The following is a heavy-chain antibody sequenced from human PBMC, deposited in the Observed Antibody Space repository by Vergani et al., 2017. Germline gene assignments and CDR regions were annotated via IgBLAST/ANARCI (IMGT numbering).Heavy chain of an antibody. J-gene: IGHJ6*02. CDR3: ARDYGMDV. Sequence: QVQLVQSGAEVKKPGASVNVSCKASGYTFTDYYIHWVRQAPGQGLEWMGWINPNKGGTNYAQKFQGRVTMTRDTSISTAYVELSRLRSDDTAVYYCARDYGMDVWGQGTMVTVSS. CDR2: INPNKGGT. V-gene: IGHV1-2*02. CDR1: GYTFTDYY.